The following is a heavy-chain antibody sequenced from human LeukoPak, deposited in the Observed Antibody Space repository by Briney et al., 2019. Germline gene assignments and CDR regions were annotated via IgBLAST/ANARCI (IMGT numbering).Heavy chain of an antibody. CDR1: GGSISSYY. D-gene: IGHD4-17*01. J-gene: IGHJ4*02. CDR2: IYYSGST. V-gene: IGHV4-59*01. CDR3: ARGIESYGDYGY. Sequence: SETLSLTCTVSGGSISSYYWSWIRQPPGKGLEWIGYIYYSGSTNYNPSLKSRVTISVDTSKNQFSLKLSSVTAADTAIYYCARGIESYGDYGYWGQGILVTVSS.